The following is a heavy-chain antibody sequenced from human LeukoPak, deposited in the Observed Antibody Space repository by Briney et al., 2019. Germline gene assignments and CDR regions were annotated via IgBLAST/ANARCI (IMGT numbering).Heavy chain of an antibody. CDR1: GGTFSSYA. V-gene: IGHV1-69*05. Sequence: ASVKVSCKASGGTFSSYAISWVRQAPGQGLEWMGGIIPIFGTANYAQKFQGRVTITTDESTSTAYMELSSLRSEDTAVYYCATPRSGSYYYYYMDVWGKGTTVTVSS. J-gene: IGHJ6*03. CDR3: ATPRSGSYYYYYMDV. D-gene: IGHD1-26*01. CDR2: IIPIFGTA.